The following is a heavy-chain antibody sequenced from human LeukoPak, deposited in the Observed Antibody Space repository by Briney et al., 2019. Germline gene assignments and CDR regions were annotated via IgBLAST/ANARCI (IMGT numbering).Heavy chain of an antibody. V-gene: IGHV3-23*01. CDR1: GFTFSSYA. Sequence: GGSLRLSCAASGFTFSSYAMSWVRQAPGKGLEWVSAISGSGGSTYYADSVKGRFTISRDNSKNTLYLQMNSLRAEDTAVYYCKSWHAYSNNWFDPWGQGTLVTVSS. CDR3: KSWHAYSNNWFDP. CDR2: ISGSGGST. J-gene: IGHJ5*02. D-gene: IGHD4-11*01.